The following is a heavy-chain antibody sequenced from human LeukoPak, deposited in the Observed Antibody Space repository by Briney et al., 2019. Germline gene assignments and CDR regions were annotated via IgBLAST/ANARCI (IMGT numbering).Heavy chain of an antibody. CDR2: ISSSSRNT. CDR3: ARDRLYGPGGHFDI. Sequence: GGSLRLSCAVSGFTFSTYSMTWVRQAPGKGLEWVSSISSSSRNTYYTDSVKGRFTISRDNAKNSLYLQMSSLRAEDTAVYYCARDRLYGPGGHFDIWGQGTMVTVSS. CDR1: GFTFSTYS. D-gene: IGHD2-2*02. V-gene: IGHV3-21*01. J-gene: IGHJ3*02.